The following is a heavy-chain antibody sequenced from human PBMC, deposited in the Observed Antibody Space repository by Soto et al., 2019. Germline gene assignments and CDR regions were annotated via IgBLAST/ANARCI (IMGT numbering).Heavy chain of an antibody. CDR2: ISYDGSNK. CDR3: ARPYTAMAVYGMDV. V-gene: IGHV3-30-3*01. CDR1: GFTFSSYA. Sequence: PGGSLRLSCAASGFTFSSYAMHWVRQAPGKGLEWVAVISYDGSNKYYADSVKGRFTISRDNSKNTLYLQMNSLRAEDTAVYYCARPYTAMAVYGMDVWGQGTKVTVYS. J-gene: IGHJ6*02. D-gene: IGHD5-18*01.